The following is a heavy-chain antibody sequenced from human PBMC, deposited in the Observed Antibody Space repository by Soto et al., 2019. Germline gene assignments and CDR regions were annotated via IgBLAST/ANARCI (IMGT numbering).Heavy chain of an antibody. CDR3: ARVGWAGDS. D-gene: IGHD6-19*01. J-gene: IGHJ4*02. Sequence: QLQLQESGPGLVKPSETLSLTCIVSGHSVSSGGYDWTWIRQPPGKGLEWIAFINSRGTTNYSPSLRSRATISLDTSRNQFSLKLSSVTDADTALYYCARVGWAGDSWGQGTLVTVSS. CDR1: GHSVSSGGYD. CDR2: INSRGTT. V-gene: IGHV4-61*08.